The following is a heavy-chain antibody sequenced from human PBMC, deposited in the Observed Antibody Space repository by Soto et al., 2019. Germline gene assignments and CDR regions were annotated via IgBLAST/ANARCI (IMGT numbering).Heavy chain of an antibody. J-gene: IGHJ6*02. D-gene: IGHD6-6*01. Sequence: SETLSLSCTVSGASITQYYWNWIRQSPGKGLEWIVSVSSTGSTYYNPSLKSRVTISVDTSKNQFSLKLSSVTAADTAVYYCAVGIAARLTYYYYGMDVWGQGTTVTVSS. CDR1: GASITQYY. CDR3: AVGIAARLTYYYYGMDV. V-gene: IGHV4-4*08. CDR2: VSSTGST.